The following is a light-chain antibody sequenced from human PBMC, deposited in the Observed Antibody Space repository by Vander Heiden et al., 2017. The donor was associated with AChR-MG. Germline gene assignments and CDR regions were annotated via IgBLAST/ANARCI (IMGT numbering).Light chain of an antibody. V-gene: IGLV1-40*01. CDR1: SSNIGAGYD. CDR3: HSYGSSLRGAV. Sequence: QSVLTQLPSVSGAPGQRVTISCTGSSSNIGAGYDVPWYRQVPGTAPKLLIYDNSNRPSGVPGRFSGSKSGTSASLAITGLQAEDEADYYCHSYGSSLRGAVFGGGTKLTVL. CDR2: DNS. J-gene: IGLJ2*01.